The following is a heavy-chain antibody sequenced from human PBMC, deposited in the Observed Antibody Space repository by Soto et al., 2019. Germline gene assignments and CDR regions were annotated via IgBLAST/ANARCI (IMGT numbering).Heavy chain of an antibody. CDR1: GGSISSYY. D-gene: IGHD6-19*01. CDR3: ARVSRDYSSGWYENCWFDP. V-gene: IGHV4-59*01. Sequence: SETLSLTCTVSGGSISSYYWSWIRQPPGKGLEWIGYIYYSGSTNYNPSLKSRVTISVDTSKNQFSLKLSSVTAADTAVYYCARVSRDYSSGWYENCWFDPWGQGTLVTVS. J-gene: IGHJ5*02. CDR2: IYYSGST.